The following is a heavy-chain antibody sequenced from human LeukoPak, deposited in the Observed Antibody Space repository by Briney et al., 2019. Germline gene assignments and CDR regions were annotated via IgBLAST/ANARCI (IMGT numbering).Heavy chain of an antibody. Sequence: SGGSLTRSGAASGFTFSTYAVSWVRQSPGKGLEWVSCISGSGGSTYYADSVKGRFTLSRDNSKSTLYLQMNSLRAEDTAVYYCAKESQMYYDTSGYYYFDSWGQGALVTVSS. V-gene: IGHV3-23*01. CDR1: GFTFSTYA. D-gene: IGHD3-22*01. CDR3: AKESQMYYDTSGYYYFDS. J-gene: IGHJ4*02. CDR2: ISGSGGST.